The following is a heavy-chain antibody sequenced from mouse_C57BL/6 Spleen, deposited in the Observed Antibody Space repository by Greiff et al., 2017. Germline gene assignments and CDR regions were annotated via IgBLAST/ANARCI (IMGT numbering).Heavy chain of an antibody. Sequence: EVMLVESEGGLVQPGSSMKLSCTASGFTFSDYYMAWVRQVPEKGLEWVANINYDGSSTYYLDSLKSRFIISRDNAKNIQYLQMSSLKSEDTATYYCARVITTVVAHWYFDVWGTGTTVTVSS. D-gene: IGHD1-1*01. V-gene: IGHV5-16*01. CDR2: INYDGSST. J-gene: IGHJ1*03. CDR1: GFTFSDYY. CDR3: ARVITTVVAHWYFDV.